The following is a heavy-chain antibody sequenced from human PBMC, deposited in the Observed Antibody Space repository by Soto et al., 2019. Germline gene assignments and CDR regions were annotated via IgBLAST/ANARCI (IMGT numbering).Heavy chain of an antibody. J-gene: IGHJ6*02. CDR2: ISAYNGNT. D-gene: IGHD3-22*01. CDR1: GYVFTSNV. V-gene: IGHV1-18*01. CDR3: ARDGNTMIVVALLYGMDV. Sequence: ASWKDSGYVFTSNVSSLLQQAPVQVLKWMGWISAYNGNTNYAQKLQGRVTMTTDTSTSTAYMELRSLRSDDTAVYYCARDGNTMIVVALLYGMDVWGQGTTVTVSS.